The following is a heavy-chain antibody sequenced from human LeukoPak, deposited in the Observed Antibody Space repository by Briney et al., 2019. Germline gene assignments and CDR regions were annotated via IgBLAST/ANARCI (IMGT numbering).Heavy chain of an antibody. CDR2: IIPILGIA. V-gene: IGHV1-69*04. CDR1: GGTFSSYT. Sequence: GASVKVSRKASGGTFSSYTICWVRQAPGQGLEWMGRIIPILGIANYAQKFQGRVTITADKSTSTAYMELSSLRSEDTAVYYCARDSVREQWLVPDNWFDPWGQGTLVTVSS. D-gene: IGHD6-19*01. J-gene: IGHJ5*02. CDR3: ARDSVREQWLVPDNWFDP.